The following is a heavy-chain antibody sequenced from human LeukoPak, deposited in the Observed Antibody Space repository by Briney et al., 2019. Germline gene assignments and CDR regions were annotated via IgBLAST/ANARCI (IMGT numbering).Heavy chain of an antibody. J-gene: IGHJ4*02. D-gene: IGHD4-17*01. CDR3: ARGPVAGGDYEDY. V-gene: IGHV3-66*01. CDR1: GFTVSNNY. CDR2: IYSGGST. Sequence: GGSLRLSCAASGFTVSNNYMSWVRQAPGKGLEWVSVIYSGGSTYYADSVKGRFTISRDNSKNTLYLQMNSLRAEDTAVYYCARGPVAGGDYEDYWGQGTLVTVSS.